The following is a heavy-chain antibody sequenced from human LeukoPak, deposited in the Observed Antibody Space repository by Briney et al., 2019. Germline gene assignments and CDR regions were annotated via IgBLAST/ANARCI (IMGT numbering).Heavy chain of an antibody. CDR3: ARDDTVTTRVGFID. V-gene: IGHV3-7*01. J-gene: IGHJ4*02. D-gene: IGHD4-17*01. Sequence: GGSLRLSCAASGFTFSSYWMSWVRQAPGKGLEWEANIKQDGSEKYYVDSVKGRFTISRDNAKNSLYLQMNSLRAEDTAVYYCARDDTVTTRVGFIDWGQGTLVTVSS. CDR2: IKQDGSEK. CDR1: GFTFSSYW.